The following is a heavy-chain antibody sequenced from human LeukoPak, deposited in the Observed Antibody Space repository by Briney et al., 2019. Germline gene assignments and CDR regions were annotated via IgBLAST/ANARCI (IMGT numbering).Heavy chain of an antibody. V-gene: IGHV4-4*07. CDR2: IYTSGST. J-gene: IGHJ6*02. CDR3: ARDSYSSGWYGRGAYGMDV. D-gene: IGHD6-19*01. CDR1: GGSFSVYY. Sequence: SETLYLTCAVYGGSFSVYYWSWIRQPAGKGLEWIGRIYTSGSTNYNPSLKSRVTMSVDTSKNQFSLKLSSVTAADTAVYYCARDSYSSGWYGRGAYGMDVWGQGTTVTVSS.